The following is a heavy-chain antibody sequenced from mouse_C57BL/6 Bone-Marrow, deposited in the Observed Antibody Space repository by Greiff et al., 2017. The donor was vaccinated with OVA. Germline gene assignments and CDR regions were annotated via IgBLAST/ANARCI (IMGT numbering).Heavy chain of an antibody. CDR2: IHPNSGST. D-gene: IGHD2-2*01. CDR3: ARMVLLWLRRGY. CDR1: GYTFTSYW. Sequence: QVQLKQPGAELVKPGASVKLSCKASGYTFTSYWMHWVKQRPGQGLEWIGMIHPNSGSTNYNEKFKSKATLTVDKSSSTAYMQLSSLTSEDSAVYYGARMVLLWLRRGYWGQGTTLTVSS. V-gene: IGHV1-64*01. J-gene: IGHJ2*01.